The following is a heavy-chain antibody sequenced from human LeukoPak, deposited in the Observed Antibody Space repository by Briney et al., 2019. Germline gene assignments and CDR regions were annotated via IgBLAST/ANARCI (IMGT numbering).Heavy chain of an antibody. CDR1: GFTFKNYG. CDR3: ARGWRVVRGVIINRFDY. V-gene: IGHV3-30*02. Sequence: GGSLRLSCAASGFTFKNYGMHWVRQAPGKGLEWVALIQPNGNDKYYGDSVKGRFTISRDNAKNSLYLQMNSLRAEDTAVYYCARGWRVVRGVIINRFDYWGQGTLVTVSS. CDR2: IQPNGNDK. J-gene: IGHJ4*02. D-gene: IGHD3-10*01.